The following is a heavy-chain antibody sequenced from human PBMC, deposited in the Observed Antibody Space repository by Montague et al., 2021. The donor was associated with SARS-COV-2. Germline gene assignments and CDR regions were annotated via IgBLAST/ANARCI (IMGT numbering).Heavy chain of an antibody. CDR1: GFSLTTSAMC. CDR2: IDWDDDK. CDR3: ARSGQPAGNDAPLGYYGLDV. J-gene: IGHJ6*02. D-gene: IGHD1-1*01. Sequence: PALGKPTQTLTLTCTFSGFSLTTSAMCVSWIRQPPGKAPEWLARIDWDDDKHYNASLKTRLTISKDTSKTHVVLTMTNMDPVDTGTYYCARSGQPAGNDAPLGYYGLDVWGRGTTVIVSS. V-gene: IGHV2-70*11.